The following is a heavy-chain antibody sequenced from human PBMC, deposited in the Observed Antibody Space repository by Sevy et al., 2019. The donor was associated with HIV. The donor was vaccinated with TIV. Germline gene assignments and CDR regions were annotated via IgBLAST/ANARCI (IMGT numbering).Heavy chain of an antibody. V-gene: IGHV3-30*09. D-gene: IGHD6-19*01. CDR2: ISSDVIRK. Sequence: GGSLRLSCSVSGFNFGTYAMHWVRQAPGKGLEWVAVISSDVIRKYYGASVRGRFAISRDNSNNTLSLQMNSLRAEDTAVYYCAKDLIFGIAVAGTHYYYGMDVWGQGTTVTVSS. J-gene: IGHJ6*02. CDR3: AKDLIFGIAVAGTHYYYGMDV. CDR1: GFNFGTYA.